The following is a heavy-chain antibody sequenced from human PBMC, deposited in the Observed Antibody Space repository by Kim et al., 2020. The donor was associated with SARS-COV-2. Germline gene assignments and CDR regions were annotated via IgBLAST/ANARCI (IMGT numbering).Heavy chain of an antibody. Sequence: GGSLRLSCAASGFTFSSYEMNWVRQAPGKGLEWVSYISSSGSTIYYADSVKGRFTISRDNAKNSLYLQMNSLRAEDTAVYYCARDRGIWFGESLGPGMDVWGQGTTVTVSS. D-gene: IGHD3-10*01. CDR1: GFTFSSYE. CDR3: ARDRGIWFGESLGPGMDV. J-gene: IGHJ6*02. CDR2: ISSSGSTI. V-gene: IGHV3-48*03.